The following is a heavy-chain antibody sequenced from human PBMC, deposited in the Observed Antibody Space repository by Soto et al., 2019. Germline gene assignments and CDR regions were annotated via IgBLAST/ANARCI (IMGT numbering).Heavy chain of an antibody. V-gene: IGHV3-53*01. CDR3: GRGGYYDSSGYGGACAFDI. CDR2: IYSGGST. J-gene: IGHJ3*02. D-gene: IGHD3-22*01. CDR1: GFTVSSNY. Sequence: GGSLRLSCAASGFTVSSNYMSWGRQAPGKGLEWVSVIYSGGSTYYADSVKGRFTISRDNSKNTLYLQMNSLRAEDTAVYYCGRGGYYDSSGYGGACAFDIWGQGTMVTVSS.